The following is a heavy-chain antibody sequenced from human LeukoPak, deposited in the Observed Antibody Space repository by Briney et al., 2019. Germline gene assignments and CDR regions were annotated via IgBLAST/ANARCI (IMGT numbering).Heavy chain of an antibody. D-gene: IGHD3-22*01. Sequence: PGGSLRLSCAASGFTFSSYEMNWVRQAPGKGLEWVSYISNNGESIFYADSVKGRFTMSRDNAKNTVFLQMSSLRAEDTAVYYCARDRYDSRGCAFDYWGQGTLVTVSS. V-gene: IGHV3-48*03. CDR1: GFTFSSYE. J-gene: IGHJ4*02. CDR3: ARDRYDSRGCAFDY. CDR2: ISNNGESI.